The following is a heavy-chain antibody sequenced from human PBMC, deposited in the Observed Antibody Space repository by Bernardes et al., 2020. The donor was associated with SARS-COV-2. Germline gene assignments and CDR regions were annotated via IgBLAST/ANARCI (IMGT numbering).Heavy chain of an antibody. D-gene: IGHD2-15*01. Sequence: GSLRLSCVASGFTFSNYAMRWARQATGKGLEYVAAVSGSGTTTLYADSVKGRFTISRDNSKNTVYLQMNSLRAEDTATYYCAKADCSGESCFSADSWGQGTLVTVSS. CDR2: VSGSGTTT. CDR3: AKADCSGESCFSADS. CDR1: GFTFSNYA. V-gene: IGHV3-23*01. J-gene: IGHJ5*01.